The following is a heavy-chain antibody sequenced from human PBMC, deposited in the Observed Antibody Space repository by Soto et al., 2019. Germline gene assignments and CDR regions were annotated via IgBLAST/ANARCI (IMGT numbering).Heavy chain of an antibody. Sequence: QVQLQQWGAGLLKPSETLSLTCAVYGGSFSGYFWSWIRQPPGKGLEWIGEINHSGRTKYNPSLXSXXSISVDTSKNQFSLKLSSVTAADTAVYYCARGTTEWGQGTLVTVSS. D-gene: IGHD1-1*01. CDR3: ARGTTE. J-gene: IGHJ4*02. CDR1: GGSFSGYF. V-gene: IGHV4-34*01. CDR2: INHSGRT.